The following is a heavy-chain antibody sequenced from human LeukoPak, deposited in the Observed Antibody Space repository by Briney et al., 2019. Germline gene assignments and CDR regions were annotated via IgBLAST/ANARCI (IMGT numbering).Heavy chain of an antibody. J-gene: IGHJ4*02. CDR2: ISGSGGST. CDR1: GFTFSSYA. Sequence: PGGSLRLSCAASGFTFSSYAMSWVRQAPGKGLEWVSAISGSGGSTYYADSVKGRFTISRDNSKNTPYLQMNGLRAEDTAVYYCAKGGSSGWPFDYWGQGTLVTVSS. CDR3: AKGGSSGWPFDY. V-gene: IGHV3-23*01. D-gene: IGHD6-19*01.